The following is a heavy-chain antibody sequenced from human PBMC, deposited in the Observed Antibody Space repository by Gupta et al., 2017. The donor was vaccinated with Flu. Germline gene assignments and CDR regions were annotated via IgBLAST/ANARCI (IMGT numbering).Heavy chain of an antibody. J-gene: IGHJ4*02. D-gene: IGHD6-13*01. CDR3: AKATGRAAAATAGDY. V-gene: IGHV1-46*01. CDR2: INPGGGST. Sequence: QAPGQGLEWVGLINPGGGSTSYAETFQGRVTMTRDTSSSTVYMELSSLRPDDTAVYYCAKATGRAAAATAGDYWGQGTLVTVSS.